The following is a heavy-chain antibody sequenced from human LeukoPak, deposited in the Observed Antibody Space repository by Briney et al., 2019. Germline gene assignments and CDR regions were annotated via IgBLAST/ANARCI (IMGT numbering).Heavy chain of an antibody. D-gene: IGHD4-17*01. CDR3: ARDLSLGRHDDGEPFDS. CDR1: GYTFSNHG. Sequence: GASVKVSCKTPGYTFSNHGISWVRQAPGQGLEWMGWISGYNGNINYVQKFRGRITMTTDTSTSTAYLQLRSLRSDDTALYYCARDLSLGRHDDGEPFDSWGQGTLVTVSS. J-gene: IGHJ4*02. CDR2: ISGYNGNI. V-gene: IGHV1-18*01.